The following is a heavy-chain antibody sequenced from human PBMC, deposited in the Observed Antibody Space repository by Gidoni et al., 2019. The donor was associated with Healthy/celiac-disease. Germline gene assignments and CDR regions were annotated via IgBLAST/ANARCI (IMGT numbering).Heavy chain of an antibody. V-gene: IGHV4-39*01. CDR2: IYYSGST. CDR3: AKPRIAAPLDAFDI. D-gene: IGHD6-13*01. J-gene: IGHJ3*02. Sequence: PPGKGLAWIGSIYYSGSTYYNPSLKSRVTISVDTSKNQFSLKLSSVTAADTAVYYCAKPRIAAPLDAFDIWGQGTMVTVSS.